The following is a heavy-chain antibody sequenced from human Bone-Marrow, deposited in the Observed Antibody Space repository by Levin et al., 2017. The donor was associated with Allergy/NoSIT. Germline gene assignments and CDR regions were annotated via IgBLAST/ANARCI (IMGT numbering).Heavy chain of an antibody. Sequence: GGSLRLSCAASGSTFSNYAMHWVRQAPGKGLEWVAVIRYDGTQESYADSVNGRFTISRDNSKSTVHLQMNGLRAEDTSLYYCARDGRLGSGWHSSYFEDWGQGTPVTVSS. CDR3: ARDGRLGSGWHSSYFED. CDR1: GSTFSNYA. D-gene: IGHD6-19*01. J-gene: IGHJ4*02. V-gene: IGHV3-33*01. CDR2: IRYDGTQE.